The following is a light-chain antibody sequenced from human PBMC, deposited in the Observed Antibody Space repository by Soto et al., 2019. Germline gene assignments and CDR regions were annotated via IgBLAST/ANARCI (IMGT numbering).Light chain of an antibody. CDR2: AAS. CDR1: QGISNY. V-gene: IGKV1-27*01. CDR3: QKYYSAART. Sequence: DIQMTQSPSSLSASVGDTVTITCRASQGISNYLAWYQQKPGQVPNLLIYAASTLQSGVPSRFSRSGFCTDLTLTISSLGTEDVATYYWQKYYSAARTFGQGTKVEI. J-gene: IGKJ1*01.